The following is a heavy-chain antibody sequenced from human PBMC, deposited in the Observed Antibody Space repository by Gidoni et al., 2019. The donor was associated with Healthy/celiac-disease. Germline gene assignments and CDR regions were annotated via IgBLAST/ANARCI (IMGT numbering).Heavy chain of an antibody. V-gene: IGHV5-10-1*01. CDR3: ARFPSPNYDYLWGSYRPLYYYGMDV. Sequence: EVQLVQSGAEVKKHGASLRISCKGSGYSFTRESIRWVLQRPGKGLEWMGRIDPIDSYTNYSPSFQGHVTISADTSISTAYLQWSRLKASDTAMDYCARFPSPNYDYLWGSYRPLYYYGMDVWGQGTTVTVSS. CDR1: GYSFTRES. J-gene: IGHJ6*02. D-gene: IGHD3-16*02. CDR2: IDPIDSYT.